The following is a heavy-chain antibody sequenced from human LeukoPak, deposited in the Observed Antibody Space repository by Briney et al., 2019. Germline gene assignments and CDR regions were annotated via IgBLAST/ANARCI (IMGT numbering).Heavy chain of an antibody. V-gene: IGHV3-30-3*01. J-gene: IGHJ4*02. Sequence: GGSLRLSCAASGLTFGDYAMHWVRQAAGRGPEWVAVIGHDGDTKYYADSVKGRFTISRDNSRNMLYLQMSSLRVDDTAMYYCARDPIKGAPDYFDYWGQGTLVTVSS. CDR1: GLTFGDYA. CDR2: IGHDGDTK. CDR3: ARDPIKGAPDYFDY. D-gene: IGHD1-14*01.